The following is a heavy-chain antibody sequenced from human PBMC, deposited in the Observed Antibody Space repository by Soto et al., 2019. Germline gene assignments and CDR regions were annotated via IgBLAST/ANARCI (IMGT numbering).Heavy chain of an antibody. Sequence: EVQLVESGGGLVKPGGSLRLSCAASGFTFSTYSLTWVRQAPGMGLEWVSSISSSGTYIFYADPVKGRFTISRDNAQNSLFLQMNSLRADDTAVYFCARDRARTTNAFDIWGQGTMVTVSS. D-gene: IGHD1-1*01. CDR2: ISSSGTYI. CDR1: GFTFSTYS. CDR3: ARDRARTTNAFDI. J-gene: IGHJ3*02. V-gene: IGHV3-21*01.